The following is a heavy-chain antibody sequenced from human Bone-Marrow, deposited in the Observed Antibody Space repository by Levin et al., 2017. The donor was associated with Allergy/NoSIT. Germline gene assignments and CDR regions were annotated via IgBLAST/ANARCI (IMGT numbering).Heavy chain of an antibody. CDR3: AGQMGVVMPAAFDY. J-gene: IGHJ4*02. CDR1: GFTLKNYW. V-gene: IGHV3-7*01. D-gene: IGHD2-15*01. Sequence: HAGGSLRLSCVASGFTLKNYWMSWVRQAPGKGLEWVASIRRDGSQKDSVDSVKDRFTISSDSANSSVFLQMNNLRAEDMAVYYCAGQMGVVMPAAFDYWGQGILVTVSA. CDR2: IRRDGSQK.